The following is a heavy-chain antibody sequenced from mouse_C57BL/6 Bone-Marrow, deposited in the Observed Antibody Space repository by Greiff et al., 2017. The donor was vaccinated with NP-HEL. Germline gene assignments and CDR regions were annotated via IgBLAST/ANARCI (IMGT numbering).Heavy chain of an antibody. CDR3: ARWGGYYAMDD. J-gene: IGHJ4*01. Sequence: QVQLQQSGPELVKPGASVKISCKASGYAFSSSWMNWVKQRPGKGLEWIGRIYPGDGDTNYNGKFKGKATLTADKSSSTAYMQLSSLTSEDSAVYFCARWGGYYAMDDWGQGTSVTGSS. V-gene: IGHV1-82*01. CDR1: GYAFSSSW. CDR2: IYPGDGDT.